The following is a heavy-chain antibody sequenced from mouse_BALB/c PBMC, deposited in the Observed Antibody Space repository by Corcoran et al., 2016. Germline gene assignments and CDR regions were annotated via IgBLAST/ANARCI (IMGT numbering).Heavy chain of an antibody. CDR1: GYTFTNYG. Sequence: QIQLVQSGPELKKPGETVKISCKASGYTFTNYGMNWVKQAPGKGLKWMGWINTYTGEPTYADDFKGRFAFSLETSASTAYLQINNLKNEDTATYFCAREPLAMDYWGQGTSVTFSS. CDR3: AREPLAMDY. J-gene: IGHJ4*01. CDR2: INTYTGEP. V-gene: IGHV9-3-1*01.